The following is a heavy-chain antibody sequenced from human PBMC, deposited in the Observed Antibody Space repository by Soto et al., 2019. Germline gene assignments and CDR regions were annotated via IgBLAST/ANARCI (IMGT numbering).Heavy chain of an antibody. Sequence: ASVKVSCKASGYTFTSYDVNWVRQATGQGLEWMGWINPNNGNTNYAQKLQGRVTMTTDTSTDTAYMELRSLTSGDTAVYYCARDSVHYYDSSGLPDYWGQGTLVTVSS. CDR1: GYTFTSYD. J-gene: IGHJ4*02. CDR3: ARDSVHYYDSSGLPDY. V-gene: IGHV1-18*01. CDR2: INPNNGNT. D-gene: IGHD3-22*01.